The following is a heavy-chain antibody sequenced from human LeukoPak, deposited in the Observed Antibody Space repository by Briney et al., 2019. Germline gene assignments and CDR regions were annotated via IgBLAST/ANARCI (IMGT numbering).Heavy chain of an antibody. V-gene: IGHV4-4*02. J-gene: IGHJ4*02. D-gene: IGHD3-10*01. CDR1: GGSISSVNW. CDR2: IYHSGST. Sequence: SETPSLTCAVSGGSISSVNWWSWVRQPPGKGLEWIGEIYHSGSTNYNLSLKSRVTISVDKSKNQFSLKLSSVTAADTAVYYCAREFGSSELDYWGQGTLVTVSS. CDR3: AREFGSSELDY.